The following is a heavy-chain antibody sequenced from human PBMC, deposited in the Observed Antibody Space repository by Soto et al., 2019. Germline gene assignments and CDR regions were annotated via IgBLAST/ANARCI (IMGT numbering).Heavy chain of an antibody. CDR2: ISYDGSNK. J-gene: IGHJ4*02. CDR1: GFTFRSYG. Sequence: QVQLVESGGGVVQPGGSLRLSCAASGFTFRSYGMHWVRQAPGKGLEWVAVISYDGSNKYHADSVKGRFTISRDNSKNTLYLKMNSLRADDTAVYDCAKSLIAAAGTTADYWGQGTLVTVSS. V-gene: IGHV3-30*18. D-gene: IGHD6-13*01. CDR3: AKSLIAAAGTTADY.